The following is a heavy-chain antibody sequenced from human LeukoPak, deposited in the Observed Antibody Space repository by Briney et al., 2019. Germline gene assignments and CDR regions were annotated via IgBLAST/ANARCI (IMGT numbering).Heavy chain of an antibody. CDR2: IKQDGSEK. Sequence: GGSLRLSCAASGFTFSNYWMSLVRQAPGKGLEWVANIKQDGSEKYYMDSVRGRFTISRDNAKDSLDLQMNNLRAEDTGIYYCARDLGIDRFDCWGQGTLVTVSS. D-gene: IGHD7-27*01. CDR3: ARDLGIDRFDC. V-gene: IGHV3-7*01. J-gene: IGHJ4*02. CDR1: GFTFSNYW.